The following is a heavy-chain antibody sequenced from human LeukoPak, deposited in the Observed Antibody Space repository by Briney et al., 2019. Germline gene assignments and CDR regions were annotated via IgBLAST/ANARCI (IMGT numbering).Heavy chain of an antibody. J-gene: IGHJ4*02. CDR1: AFTFSSYW. CDR3: AKGERFSVAGNFDY. V-gene: IGHV3-30*18. Sequence: PGGSLRLSCAASAFTFSSYWMSWVRQAPGKGLEWVAVLSYDGSNKYYADSVKGRFTISRDNSKNTLYLQMNSLRAEDTAVYYCAKGERFSVAGNFDYWGQGTLVTVSS. D-gene: IGHD6-19*01. CDR2: LSYDGSNK.